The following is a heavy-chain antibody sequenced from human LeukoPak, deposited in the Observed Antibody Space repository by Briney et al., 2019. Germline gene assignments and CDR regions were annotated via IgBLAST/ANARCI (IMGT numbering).Heavy chain of an antibody. CDR2: INPNSGGT. J-gene: IGHJ4*02. V-gene: IGHV1-2*02. CDR3: ARSGPYRGSLDYGDKELPECYFDY. D-gene: IGHD4-17*01. Sequence: GASVKVSCKASGYTFTGYYMHWVRQAPGQGLEWMGWINPNSGGTNYAQKFQGRVTMTRDTSISTAYMELSRLRSDDTAVYYCARSGPYRGSLDYGDKELPECYFDYWGQGTLVTVSS. CDR1: GYTFTGYY.